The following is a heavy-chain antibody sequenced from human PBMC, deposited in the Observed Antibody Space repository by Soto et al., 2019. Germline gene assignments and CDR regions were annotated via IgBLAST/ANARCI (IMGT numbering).Heavy chain of an antibody. CDR3: ARWGTTGGLDV. J-gene: IGHJ1*01. Sequence: QGQLVESGGGVVQPGTSLRVSCVGSGFTFRSYVIHWVRQAPGKGLEWVALTSYDGSDKYYGDSVRGRFTISRDNSRNTVDLQMDNLRLEDTALYYCARWGTTGGLDVWGQGTLVSV. D-gene: IGHD3-16*01. CDR1: GFTFRSYV. CDR2: TSYDGSDK. V-gene: IGHV3-30*19.